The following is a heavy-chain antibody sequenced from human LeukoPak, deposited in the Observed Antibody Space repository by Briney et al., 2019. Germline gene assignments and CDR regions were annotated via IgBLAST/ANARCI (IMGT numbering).Heavy chain of an antibody. CDR2: IKEDGSEK. Sequence: GGSLRLSCAASKFTFSSYWMSWVRQAPGKGLEWVANIKEDGSEKYYVDSVKGRFTISRDNAKNSLYLQMNSLRAEDTAVYYCARDRGIIGDRDWFDPWGQGTLVTVSS. J-gene: IGHJ5*02. CDR3: ARDRGIIGDRDWFDP. CDR1: KFTFSSYW. V-gene: IGHV3-7*03. D-gene: IGHD2/OR15-2a*01.